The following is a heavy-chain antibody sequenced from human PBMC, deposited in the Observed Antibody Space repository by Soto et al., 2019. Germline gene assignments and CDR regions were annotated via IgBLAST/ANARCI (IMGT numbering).Heavy chain of an antibody. CDR3: ARGRGYSYGLDP. Sequence: SETLSLTCTVSGDSISSNTNYWSWFRQPPGEGLEWIGFISYSGTTSYSPSLKSRVAISLDTSKNQFSLSLSSVTATDTAVYYCARGRGYSYGLDPWGQGTLVTVS. CDR2: ISYSGTT. CDR1: GDSISSNTNY. D-gene: IGHD5-18*01. J-gene: IGHJ5*02. V-gene: IGHV4-30-4*01.